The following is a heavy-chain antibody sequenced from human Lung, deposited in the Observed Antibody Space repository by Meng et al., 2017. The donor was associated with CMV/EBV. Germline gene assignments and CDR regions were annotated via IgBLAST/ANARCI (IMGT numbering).Heavy chain of an antibody. CDR2: IYSGGTT. Sequence: GGSLRLXXAASDFTVSSNYMSWVGQAPGKGLEWVSLIYSGGTTYYADSVKGRFTISRDNSKNTLYLQMNSLRAEDTAVYYCTRVFGSGSQRYGGYYGMDVWGQGTSVTVSS. CDR1: DFTVSSNY. CDR3: TRVFGSGSQRYGGYYGMDV. V-gene: IGHV3-53*01. J-gene: IGHJ6*02. D-gene: IGHD3-10*01.